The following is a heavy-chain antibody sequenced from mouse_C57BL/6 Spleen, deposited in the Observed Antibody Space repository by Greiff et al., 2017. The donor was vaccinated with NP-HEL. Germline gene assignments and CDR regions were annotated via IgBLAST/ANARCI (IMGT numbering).Heavy chain of an antibody. Sequence: VKQSHGKSLEWIGDINPNNGGTSYNQKFKGKATLTVDTSSSTAYMELRSLTSEDSAVYYCARPFDYYGSSFAMDYWGQGTSVTVSS. J-gene: IGHJ4*01. D-gene: IGHD1-1*01. V-gene: IGHV1-26*01. CDR2: INPNNGGT. CDR3: ARPFDYYGSSFAMDY.